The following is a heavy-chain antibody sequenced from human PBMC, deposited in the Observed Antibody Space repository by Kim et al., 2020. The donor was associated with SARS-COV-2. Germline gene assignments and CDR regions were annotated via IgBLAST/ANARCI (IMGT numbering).Heavy chain of an antibody. CDR3: ARTRGVIYSSGWRAPWFDP. J-gene: IGHJ5*02. V-gene: IGHV3-7*01. CDR1: GFTFSSYW. CDR2: IKQDGSEK. Sequence: GGSLRLSCAASGFTFSSYWMSWVRQAPGKGLEWVANIKQDGSEKYYVDSVKGRFTISRDNAKNSLYLQMNSLRAEDTAVYYCARTRGVIYSSGWRAPWFDPWGQGTLVTVSS. D-gene: IGHD6-19*01.